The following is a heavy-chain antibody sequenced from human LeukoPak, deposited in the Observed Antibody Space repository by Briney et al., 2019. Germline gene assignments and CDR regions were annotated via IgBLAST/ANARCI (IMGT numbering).Heavy chain of an antibody. CDR3: ARDRSYDILTGYSGILFDY. CDR2: ISSSSSYT. J-gene: IGHJ4*02. D-gene: IGHD3-9*01. Sequence: GGSLRLSCAASGFTFSDYYMSWIRQAPGKGREGGSYISSSSSYTKYADSVKGRFTIARDNPKNSLYLQMNSLRAEDTAVYYCARDRSYDILTGYSGILFDYWGQGTLVTVSS. V-gene: IGHV3-11*06. CDR1: GFTFSDYY.